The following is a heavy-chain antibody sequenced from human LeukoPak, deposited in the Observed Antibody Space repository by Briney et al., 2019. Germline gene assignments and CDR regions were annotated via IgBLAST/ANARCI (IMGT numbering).Heavy chain of an antibody. CDR1: GGSISSSSYY. D-gene: IGHD3-10*01. Sequence: SETLSLTCTVGGGSISSSSYYWGWIRQPPGKGLEWIGSIYYSGSTYYNPSLKSRVTISVDTSKNQFSLKLSSVTAADTAVYYCARGGYYGSGNDFRFDPWGQGTLVTVSS. V-gene: IGHV4-39*07. CDR3: ARGGYYGSGNDFRFDP. CDR2: IYYSGST. J-gene: IGHJ5*02.